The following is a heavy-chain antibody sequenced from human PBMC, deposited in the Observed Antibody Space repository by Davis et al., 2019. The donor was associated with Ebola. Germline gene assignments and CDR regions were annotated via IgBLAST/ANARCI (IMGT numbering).Heavy chain of an antibody. CDR2: INEGGGD. J-gene: IGHJ6*02. CDR3: TSGRGSQYGMDV. D-gene: IGHD1-26*01. Sequence: PSETLSPTCAVYGGSFSGYFWTWVRQPPGRGLEWIGDINEGGGDNYKPSLKSRVTISVDTSKNQFSLKLGAVTAADTAVYFCTSGRGSQYGMDVWGQGTTVTVSS. V-gene: IGHV4-34*01. CDR1: GGSFSGYF.